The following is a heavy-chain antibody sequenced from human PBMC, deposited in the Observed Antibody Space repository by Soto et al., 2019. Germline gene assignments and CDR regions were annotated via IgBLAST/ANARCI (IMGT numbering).Heavy chain of an antibody. V-gene: IGHV3-30*18. CDR3: AKEVAVAGDFDY. Sequence: PGGSLRLSGVASGFTFSSYGIHGVRQAPGKGPEWVAVISSDGNTKYYADSVKGRFTISRDNSKNTLYLQMDSLRPEDTAVYYCAKEVAVAGDFDYWGHGTLVTVSS. D-gene: IGHD6-19*01. J-gene: IGHJ4*01. CDR1: GFTFSSYG. CDR2: ISSDGNTK.